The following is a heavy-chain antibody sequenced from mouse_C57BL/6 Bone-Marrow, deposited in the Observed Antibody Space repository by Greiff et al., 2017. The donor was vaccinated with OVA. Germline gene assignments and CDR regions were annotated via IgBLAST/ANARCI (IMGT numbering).Heavy chain of an antibody. Sequence: DVQLVESGGDLVKPGGSLKLSCAASGFTFSSYGMSWVRQTPDKRLEWVATISSGGSYTYYPDSVKGRFTISRDNAKNTLYLQMSSLKSEDTAMYYCARHYYGSPYYFDYWGQGTTLTVSS. CDR3: ARHYYGSPYYFDY. D-gene: IGHD1-1*01. J-gene: IGHJ2*01. CDR1: GFTFSSYG. V-gene: IGHV5-6*01. CDR2: ISSGGSYT.